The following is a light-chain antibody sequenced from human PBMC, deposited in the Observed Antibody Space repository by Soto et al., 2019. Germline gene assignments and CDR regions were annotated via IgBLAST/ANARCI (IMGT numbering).Light chain of an antibody. J-gene: IGKJ4*01. CDR3: HQYGSSPRT. V-gene: IGKV3-20*01. Sequence: EIVLTQSPGTLTLSPGERATLSCRAGQSLSSSSLACYQQKPGQAPRLLIYGASNRAPGVPDRFSGGGSGIEFTLTISGLEPEDFAVYYCHQYGSSPRTFGVGTKVEI. CDR2: GAS. CDR1: QSLSSSS.